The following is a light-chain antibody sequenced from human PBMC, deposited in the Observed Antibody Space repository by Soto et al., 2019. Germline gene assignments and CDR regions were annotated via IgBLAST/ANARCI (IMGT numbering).Light chain of an antibody. V-gene: IGKV3-20*01. CDR2: GAT. Sequence: EIVLTQSPATLSSSPGERATLSCRASQSVSSSHLAWYQQNPGQAPRLLIYGATSRATGIPDRFSGSGSGTDFTLTISRLEPEDFAVYYCQQYDISAGTFGQGTKVDI. CDR1: QSVSSSH. CDR3: QQYDISAGT. J-gene: IGKJ1*01.